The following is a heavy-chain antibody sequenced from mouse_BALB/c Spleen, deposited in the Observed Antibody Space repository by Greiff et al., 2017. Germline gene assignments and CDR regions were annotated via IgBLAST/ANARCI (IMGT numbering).Heavy chain of an antibody. V-gene: IGHV3-2*02. CDR1: GYSITSDYA. D-gene: IGHD1-2*01. J-gene: IGHJ1*01. CDR2: ISYSGST. Sequence: ESGPGLVKPSQSLSLTCTVTGYSITSDYAWNWIRQFPGNKLEWMGYISYSGSTSYNPSLKSRISITRDTSKNQFFLQLNSVTTEDTATYYCADSLLRSYWYFDVWGAGTTVTVSS. CDR3: ADSLLRSYWYFDV.